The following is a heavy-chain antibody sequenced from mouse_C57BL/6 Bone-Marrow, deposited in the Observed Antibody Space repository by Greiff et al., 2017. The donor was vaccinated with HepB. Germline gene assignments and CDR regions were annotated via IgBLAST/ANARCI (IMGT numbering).Heavy chain of an antibody. J-gene: IGHJ1*03. V-gene: IGHV1-55*01. Sequence: QVQLKQPGAELVKPGASVKMSCKASGYTFTSYWITWVKQRPGQGLEWIGDIYPGSGSTNYNEKFKSKATLTVDTSSSTAYMQLSSLTSEDSAVYYCAATSTVVATGYFDVWGTGTTVTVSS. D-gene: IGHD1-1*01. CDR3: AATSTVVATGYFDV. CDR1: GYTFTSYW. CDR2: IYPGSGST.